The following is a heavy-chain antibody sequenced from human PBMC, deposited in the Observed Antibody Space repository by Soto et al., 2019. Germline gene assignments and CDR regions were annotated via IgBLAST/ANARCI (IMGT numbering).Heavy chain of an antibody. CDR1: GGSISSYY. Sequence: KTSETLSLTCTVSGGSISSYYWSWIRQPPGKGLEWIGYIYYSGSTNYNPSLKSRVTISVDTSKNQFSLKLSSVTAADTAVYYCASTAYGDYVVYWGQGTLVTVSS. CDR3: ASTAYGDYVVY. D-gene: IGHD4-17*01. J-gene: IGHJ4*02. V-gene: IGHV4-59*01. CDR2: IYYSGST.